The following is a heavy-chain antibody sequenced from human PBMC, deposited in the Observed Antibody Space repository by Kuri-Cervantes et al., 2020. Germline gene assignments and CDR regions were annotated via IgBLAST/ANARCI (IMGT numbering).Heavy chain of an antibody. Sequence: SETLSLTCTVSGGSISSSSYYWGWIRQPPGKGLEWIGSIYYSGSTYYNPSLKSRVTISVDTSKNQFSLKLSSVTAADTAVYYCARARGGDKTKRYFDLWGRGTLVTVSS. CDR1: GGSISSSSYY. CDR3: ARARGGDKTKRYFDL. J-gene: IGHJ2*01. V-gene: IGHV4-39*01. D-gene: IGHD2-21*02. CDR2: IYYSGST.